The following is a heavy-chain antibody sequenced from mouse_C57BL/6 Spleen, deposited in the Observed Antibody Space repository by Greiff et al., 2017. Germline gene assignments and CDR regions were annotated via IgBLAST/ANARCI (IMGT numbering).Heavy chain of an antibody. Sequence: QVQLQQPGAELVKPGASVKMSCKVSGYSFTSYWITWVKQRPGLGLEGIGDLYTGSGSTNYTEKFKSKATLTVDTSSSQAYMQLSSLTSEDSAVYYCTNCCYDSHWYFDVWGTGTTVTVSA. CDR3: TNCCYDSHWYFDV. D-gene: IGHD2-4*01. V-gene: IGHV1-55*01. CDR2: LYTGSGST. J-gene: IGHJ1*03. CDR1: GYSFTSYW.